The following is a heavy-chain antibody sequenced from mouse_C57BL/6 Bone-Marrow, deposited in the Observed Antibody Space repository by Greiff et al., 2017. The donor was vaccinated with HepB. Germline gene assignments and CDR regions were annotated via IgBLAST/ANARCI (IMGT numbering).Heavy chain of an antibody. CDR2: ISNLAYSI. CDR1: GFTFSDYG. J-gene: IGHJ3*01. CDR3: ARQGYYDYDGFAY. D-gene: IGHD2-4*01. Sequence: DVKLVESGGGLVQPGGSLKLSCAASGFTFSDYGMAWVRQAPRKGPEWVAFISNLAYSIYYADTVTGRFTISRENAKNTLYLEMSSLRSEDTAMYYCARQGYYDYDGFAYWGQGTLVTVSA. V-gene: IGHV5-15*01.